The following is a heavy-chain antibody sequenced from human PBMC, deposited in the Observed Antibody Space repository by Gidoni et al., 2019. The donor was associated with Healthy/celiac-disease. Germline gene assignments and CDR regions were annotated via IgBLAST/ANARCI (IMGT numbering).Heavy chain of an antibody. CDR2: LIPIFGTA. CDR3: AREGGSSWGPGWFDP. J-gene: IGHJ5*02. CDR1: GGTFSSYA. V-gene: IGHV1-69*01. Sequence: QVQLVQSGAEVKKPGSSVKVSCKASGGTFSSYAISCVRQAPGPGLEWMGGLIPIFGTANYAQKFQGRVTITADESTSTAYRELSSLRSEDTAVYYCAREGGSSWGPGWFDPWGQGTLVTVSS. D-gene: IGHD6-6*01.